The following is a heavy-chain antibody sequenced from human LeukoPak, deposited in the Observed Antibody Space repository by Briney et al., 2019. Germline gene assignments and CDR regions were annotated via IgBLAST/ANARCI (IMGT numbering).Heavy chain of an antibody. V-gene: IGHV4-4*02. CDR3: ARTRYYYNSRSYGAPYYFDY. D-gene: IGHD3-10*01. CDR2: IFHTGST. Sequence: SETLSLTCAVSGGSIFTSNWWSWVRQPPGKGLEWIGQIFHTGSTSYSPSLKSRVTISVDKSKNQFSLKLSSVTAADTAVYYCARTRYYYNSRSYGAPYYFDYWGQGTLVTVSS. CDR1: GGSIFTSNW. J-gene: IGHJ4*02.